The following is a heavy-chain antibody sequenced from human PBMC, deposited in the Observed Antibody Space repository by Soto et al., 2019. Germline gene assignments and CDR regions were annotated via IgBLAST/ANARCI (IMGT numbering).Heavy chain of an antibody. J-gene: IGHJ4*02. V-gene: IGHV3-33*08. Sequence: GSLRLSCTASGFTFSSFGMSWVRQAPGKGLVWVVVIWYDGIYNYYADSVKGRFTISRDNAKNSLYLQMNSLRAEDTAVYYCARPPFYYDSSYSGYWGQGTLVTVSS. CDR1: GFTFSSFG. D-gene: IGHD3-22*01. CDR2: IWYDGIYN. CDR3: ARPPFYYDSSYSGY.